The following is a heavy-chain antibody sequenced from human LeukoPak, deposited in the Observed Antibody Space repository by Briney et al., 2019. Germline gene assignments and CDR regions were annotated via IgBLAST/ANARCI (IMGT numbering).Heavy chain of an antibody. CDR1: GGSISSGGYY. CDR3: ASTSAEYENWFDP. CDR2: IYYSGST. V-gene: IGHV4-31*03. D-gene: IGHD2-2*01. J-gene: IGHJ5*02. Sequence: SETLSLTCTVSGGSISSGGYYWSWIRQHLGKGLEWIGYIYYSGSTYYNPSLKSRATISVDTSKNQFSLKLSSVTAADTAVYYCASTSAEYENWFDPWGQGTLVTVSS.